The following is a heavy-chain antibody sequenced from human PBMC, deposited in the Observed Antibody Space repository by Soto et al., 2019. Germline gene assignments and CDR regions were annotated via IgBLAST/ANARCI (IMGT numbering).Heavy chain of an antibody. CDR2: IYSGGSP. J-gene: IGHJ4*02. Sequence: EVQLVESGGGLIQPGGSLRLSCAASGFTVSSNYMSWVRQAPGKGLQWVSVIYSGGSPYYADSVKGRFTISRDNSKNTLYLQMNSLRAEDTAVYYCARAPGWELTLWCFDYWGQGTLVTVSS. CDR1: GFTVSSNY. D-gene: IGHD2-21*01. V-gene: IGHV3-53*01. CDR3: ARAPGWELTLWCFDY.